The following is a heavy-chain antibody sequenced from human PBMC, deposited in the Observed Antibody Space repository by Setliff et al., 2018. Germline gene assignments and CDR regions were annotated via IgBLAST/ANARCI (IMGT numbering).Heavy chain of an antibody. Sequence: SETLSLTCTVSGGSTNNYHWTWIRQPAGRGLEWIGRLYPNGNTNYNPSLKRRVNMSADSSKNNLSLRLKYVTAADTAVYYCAREDWNGNAFDIWGPGTMVTVS. V-gene: IGHV4-4*07. CDR2: LYPNGNT. D-gene: IGHD1-1*01. J-gene: IGHJ3*02. CDR3: AREDWNGNAFDI. CDR1: GGSTNNYH.